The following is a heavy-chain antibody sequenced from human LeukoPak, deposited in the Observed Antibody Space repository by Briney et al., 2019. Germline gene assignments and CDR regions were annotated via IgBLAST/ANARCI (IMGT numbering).Heavy chain of an antibody. J-gene: IGHJ4*02. V-gene: IGHV4-4*09. CDR2: FYTSGST. CDR3: ARGDGKSGSYYYFDY. D-gene: IGHD1-26*01. CDR1: GGSISSYY. Sequence: SETLSLTCTVSGGSISSYYWSWIRQPPGKGLEWIGYFYTSGSTNYSPSLKSRVTISVDTSKNQFSLKLSSVTAADTAVYYCARGDGKSGSYYYFDYWGQGSLVTVSS.